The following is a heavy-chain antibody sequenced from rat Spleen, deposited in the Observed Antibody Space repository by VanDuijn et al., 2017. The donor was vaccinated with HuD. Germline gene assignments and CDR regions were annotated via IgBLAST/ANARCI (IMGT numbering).Heavy chain of an antibody. CDR3: ARDTDPPYFDY. CDR1: GFSLTIHN. Sequence: QVQLKESGPGLVQPSQTLSLTCTVAGFSLTIHNVHWVRQPPGNGLELMGVIWTTGGTRYNSALKSRLTISKDHSKNQVFLKMNSLQTEDTATYYCARDTDPPYFDYWGQGVMGTVSA. V-gene: IGHV2-41*01. J-gene: IGHJ2*01. D-gene: IGHD3-8*01. CDR2: IWTTGGT.